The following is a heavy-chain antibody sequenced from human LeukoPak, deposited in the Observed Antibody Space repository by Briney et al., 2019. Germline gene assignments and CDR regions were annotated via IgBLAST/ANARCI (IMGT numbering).Heavy chain of an antibody. V-gene: IGHV4-4*07. Sequence: SETLSLTCTVSGGSISSYYWSWIRQPAGKGLEWIGRIHTSGSTNYNPSLKSRVTMSVDTSKNQFSLKLSSVSAADTAVYYCARGYTSAWVNHIDYWGQGTLVTVSS. CDR3: ARGYTSAWVNHIDY. J-gene: IGHJ4*02. CDR2: IHTSGST. CDR1: GGSISSYY. D-gene: IGHD6-19*01.